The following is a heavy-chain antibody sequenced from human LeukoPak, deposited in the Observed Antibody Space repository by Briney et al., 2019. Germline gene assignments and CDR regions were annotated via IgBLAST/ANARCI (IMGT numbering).Heavy chain of an antibody. D-gene: IGHD1-26*01. V-gene: IGHV3-7*01. CDR3: ARDTRTFDY. CDR2: IKQDGSEK. CDR1: GFTFSSYR. J-gene: IGHJ4*02. Sequence: PGGSLRLSCAASGFTFSSYRMNWVRQAPGKGLEWAANIKQDGSEKYYVDSVKGRFTISRDNAKNSLFLQMNSLRAEDTAVYYCARDTRTFDYWGQGTLVTVSS.